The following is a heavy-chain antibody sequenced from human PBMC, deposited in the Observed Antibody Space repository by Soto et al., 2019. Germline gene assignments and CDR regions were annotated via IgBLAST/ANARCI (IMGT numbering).Heavy chain of an antibody. J-gene: IGHJ5*01. CDR2: INPSGGST. CDR1: GCTFTSYY. CDR3: ARDLRPRSSKGPFDP. D-gene: IGHD2-2*01. Sequence: ASVTVSCKASGCTFTSYYMHWVRQAPGQGLEWMGIINPSGGSTSYAQKFQGRVTLTRDTSTSTVYMELSSLRSEDTAVYYCARDLRPRSSKGPFDPWGQGTLVTVSS. V-gene: IGHV1-46*01.